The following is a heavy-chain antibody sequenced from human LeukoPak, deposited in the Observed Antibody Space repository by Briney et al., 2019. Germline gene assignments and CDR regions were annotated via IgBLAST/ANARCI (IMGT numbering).Heavy chain of an antibody. CDR3: TRVGYIDEGIDY. J-gene: IGHJ4*02. CDR2: IKQDGSKK. Sequence: GGSLRLFCVASGFPFSSYWMTWVRQAPGKGLEWVANIKQDGSKKSYVDSVKGRITISRDNAKNSLYLQMNSLRAEDTAIYYCTRVGYIDEGIDYWGQGTLVTVSS. D-gene: IGHD5-12*01. CDR1: GFPFSSYW. V-gene: IGHV3-7*04.